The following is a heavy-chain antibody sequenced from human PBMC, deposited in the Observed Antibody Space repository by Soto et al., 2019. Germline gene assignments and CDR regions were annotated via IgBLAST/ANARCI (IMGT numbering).Heavy chain of an antibody. D-gene: IGHD2-21*01. Sequence: PSETLSLTCAVSGGPITSGGYSWGWIRQPPWQGLEWIGYMYHSGNTYYNPSLKVRVTISLDHSRNQFSLRMNSVTAADTDVYFCDSRKYDVVAGSVWFDPWGQGTLVTVYS. V-gene: IGHV4-30-2*01. J-gene: IGHJ5*02. CDR3: DSRKYDVVAGSVWFDP. CDR1: GGPITSGGYS. CDR2: MYHSGNT.